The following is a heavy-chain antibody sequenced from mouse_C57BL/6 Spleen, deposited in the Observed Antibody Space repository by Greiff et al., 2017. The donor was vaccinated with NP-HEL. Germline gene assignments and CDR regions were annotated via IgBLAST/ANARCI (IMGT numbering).Heavy chain of an antibody. CDR2: ICDGGSYT. CDR1: GFTFSSYD. J-gene: IGHJ2*01. CDR3: AWVQLSTTVVAPFFDY. Sequence: EVKLVESGGGLVKPGGSLKLSCAASGFTFSSYDMSWVRQTPEKRLEWVATICDGGSYTYYPDNVKGRFTISRDNAKNTLYLQMSHLKSEDTAMDYCAWVQLSTTVVAPFFDYWGQGTTLTVSS. D-gene: IGHD1-1*01. V-gene: IGHV5-4*03.